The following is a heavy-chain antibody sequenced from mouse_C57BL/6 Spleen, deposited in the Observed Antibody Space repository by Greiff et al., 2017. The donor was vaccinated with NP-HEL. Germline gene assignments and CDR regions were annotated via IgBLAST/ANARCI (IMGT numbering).Heavy chain of an antibody. D-gene: IGHD1-1*01. V-gene: IGHV7-3*01. J-gene: IGHJ1*03. CDR3: ARYSYYAWYFDV. CDR2: IRNKANGYTT. Sequence: EVMLVEPGGGLVQPGGSLSLSCAASGFTFTDYYMSWVRQPPGKALEWLGFIRNKANGYTTEYSASVKGRFTISRDNSQSILYLQMNALRAEDSATYDCARYSYYAWYFDVWGTGTTVTVSS. CDR1: GFTFTDYY.